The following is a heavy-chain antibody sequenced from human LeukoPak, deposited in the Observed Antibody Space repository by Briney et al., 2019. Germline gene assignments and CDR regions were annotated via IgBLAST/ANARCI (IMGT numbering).Heavy chain of an antibody. CDR2: VSRDVGTK. Sequence: PGGSLRLSRSPSGFTFINYGIHWVRQAPGNWLEWVISVSRDVGTKYYSDSVKGRFTISRDNSENTLYLQMNSLRPEDTAVYYCVREGLGASFSAWFAPWGHGTLVTVSS. V-gene: IGHV3-30*03. D-gene: IGHD1-26*01. CDR1: GFTFINYG. CDR3: VREGLGASFSAWFAP. J-gene: IGHJ5*02.